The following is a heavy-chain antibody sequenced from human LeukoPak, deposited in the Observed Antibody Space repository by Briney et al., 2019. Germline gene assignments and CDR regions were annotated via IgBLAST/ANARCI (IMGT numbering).Heavy chain of an antibody. CDR3: ARDGIIVNGFDV. Sequence: SETLSLTCTVSGASINRHYWSWMRQPPGKGLEWIGHIYYTGSTTSNPSLKNRVTMSVDTSKNQFSLNLSSATAADTAVYYCARDGIIVNGFDVWGQGTMVTVSS. CDR1: GASINRHY. V-gene: IGHV4-59*11. D-gene: IGHD3-16*02. J-gene: IGHJ3*01. CDR2: IYYTGST.